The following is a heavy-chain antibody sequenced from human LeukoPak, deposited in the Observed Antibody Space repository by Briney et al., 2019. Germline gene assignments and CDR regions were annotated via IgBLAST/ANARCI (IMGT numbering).Heavy chain of an antibody. D-gene: IGHD3-22*01. CDR1: GYSFTSYW. V-gene: IGHV5-51*01. CDR2: IYPGDSGT. CDR3: ARLGYDSSGYYRGNFDY. J-gene: IGHJ4*02. Sequence: GESLKISCKGSGYSFTSYWIGWVRQMPGKGLEWMGIIYPGDSGTRYSPSFQGQVTISADKSISTAYLQWSSLKASDTAMYYCARLGYDSSGYYRGNFDYWGQGTLVTVSS.